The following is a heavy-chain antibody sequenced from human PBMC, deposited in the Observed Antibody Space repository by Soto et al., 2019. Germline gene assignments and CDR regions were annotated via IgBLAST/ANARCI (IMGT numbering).Heavy chain of an antibody. CDR3: ARAGRGIAAAGTDY. J-gene: IGHJ4*02. V-gene: IGHV3-21*01. CDR1: GFTFSSYS. D-gene: IGHD6-13*01. CDR2: IGSSSSYI. Sequence: GGSLRLSCAASGFTFSSYSMNWVRQAPGKGLEWVSSIGSSSSYIYYADSVKGRFTISRDNAKNSLYLQMNSLRAEDTAVYYCARAGRGIAAAGTDYWGQRTLVTVSS.